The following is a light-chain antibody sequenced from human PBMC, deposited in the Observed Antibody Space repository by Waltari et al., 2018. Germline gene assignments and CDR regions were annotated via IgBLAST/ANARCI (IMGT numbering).Light chain of an antibody. Sequence: QSALTQPASVSGSPGQSITISCTGTSSDVGSYSSVSWYQHHPGQDPKIIIYDVSHRPAGVSARFSGSKSGNTASLSISRVQAEDEADYYCSSQSSDNVVLFGGGTKVTVL. CDR2: DVS. J-gene: IGLJ3*02. CDR3: SSQSSDNVVL. V-gene: IGLV2-14*03. CDR1: SSDVGSYSS.